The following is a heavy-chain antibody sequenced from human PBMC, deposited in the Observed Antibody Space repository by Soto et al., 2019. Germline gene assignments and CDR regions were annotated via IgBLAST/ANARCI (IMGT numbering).Heavy chain of an antibody. CDR2: INYSGST. CDR3: ARSGAGSGWL. D-gene: IGHD6-19*01. CDR1: GGSVSSGHYY. Sequence: QVQLQESGPGLVRPSETLSLTCAVSGGSVSSGHYYWSWSRQPPGKGLEWIGFINYSGSTSYNPSRKSRVTISVDTSKNQFSLKMSSVTAADTAVYYCARSGAGSGWLGGQGTLVTVSS. V-gene: IGHV4-61*01. J-gene: IGHJ4*02.